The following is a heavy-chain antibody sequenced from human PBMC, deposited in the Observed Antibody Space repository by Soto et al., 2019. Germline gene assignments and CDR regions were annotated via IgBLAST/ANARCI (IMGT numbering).Heavy chain of an antibody. CDR2: ISGSGGST. Sequence: GGSLRLSCAASGFTFSSYAMSWVRQAPGKGLEWVSAISGSGGSTYYADSVKGRFTISRDNSRNTLYLQMNGLRAEDTAVYYCAKELERIQEGWFDPWGQGTLVTVSS. V-gene: IGHV3-23*01. J-gene: IGHJ5*02. D-gene: IGHD1-1*01. CDR3: AKELERIQEGWFDP. CDR1: GFTFSSYA.